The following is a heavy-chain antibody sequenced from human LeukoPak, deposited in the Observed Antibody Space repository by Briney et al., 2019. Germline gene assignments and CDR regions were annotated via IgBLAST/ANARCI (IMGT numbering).Heavy chain of an antibody. J-gene: IGHJ4*02. CDR3: AGGTGYFDPFDY. Sequence: SETLSLTCTVSGGSITNYYWSWIRQPPGKGLEWIGYIYNSGSTNYNPSLKSRVTISVDTSKNQFSLKLSSVTAADTAVYYCAGGTGYFDPFDYWGQGTLVTVSS. CDR1: GGSITNYY. CDR2: IYNSGST. D-gene: IGHD3-9*01. V-gene: IGHV4-59*01.